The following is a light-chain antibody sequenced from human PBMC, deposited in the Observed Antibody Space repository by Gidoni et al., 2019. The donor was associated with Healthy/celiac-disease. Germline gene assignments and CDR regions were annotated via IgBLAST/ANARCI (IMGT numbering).Light chain of an antibody. CDR1: QSLLNSNGYNY. CDR2: LGS. CDR3: MQALQTPLT. V-gene: IGKV2-28*01. Sequence: DIVMTQSPLSLPVTPGEPASISCRSSQSLLNSNGYNYLDWYLQKTGQSPQPLIYLGSNRAAGVPDRFSGSGSGTDFTLKISRVEAEDVGVYYCMQALQTPLTFGGGTKVEIK. J-gene: IGKJ4*01.